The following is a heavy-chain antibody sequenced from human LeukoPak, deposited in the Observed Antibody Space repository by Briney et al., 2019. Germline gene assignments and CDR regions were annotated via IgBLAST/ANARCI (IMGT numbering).Heavy chain of an antibody. V-gene: IGHV3-48*01. Sequence: GGSLRLSCAASGLTFSSYSMNCVRQAPGKGLEWVSYISSSSSTIYYADSVKGRFTISRDNAKNSLYLQMNSLRAEDTAVYYCAREPPDDGITMIVVVHDAFDIWGQGTMVTVSS. J-gene: IGHJ3*02. CDR2: ISSSSSTI. D-gene: IGHD3-22*01. CDR1: GLTFSSYS. CDR3: AREPPDDGITMIVVVHDAFDI.